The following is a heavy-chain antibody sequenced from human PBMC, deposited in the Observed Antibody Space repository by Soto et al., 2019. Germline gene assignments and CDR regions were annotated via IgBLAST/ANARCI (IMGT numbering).Heavy chain of an antibody. CDR2: LTGSSGVT. V-gene: IGHV3-23*01. CDR1: GFTFSNFA. J-gene: IGHJ4*02. D-gene: IGHD3-9*01. CDR3: AKGGATYGLLTHDY. Sequence: LRLSCVVSGFTFSNFAMSWVRQAPGKGLEWVSTLTGSSGVTYYADSVKGRFAISRDNSRNTLSLQMNSLTAEDTAVYYCAKGGATYGLLTHDYWGQGTRVTVSS.